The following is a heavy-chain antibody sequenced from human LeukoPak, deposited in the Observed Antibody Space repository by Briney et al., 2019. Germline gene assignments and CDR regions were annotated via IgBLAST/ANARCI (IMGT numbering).Heavy chain of an antibody. CDR1: GFTFSSYS. J-gene: IGHJ6*03. CDR2: ISSSSSYI. CDR3: ATGSAAHYYYMDV. V-gene: IGHV3-21*01. D-gene: IGHD6-25*01. Sequence: GGSLRLSCAASGFTFSSYSMNWVRQAPGKGLEWVSSISSSSSYIYYADSVKGRFTISRDNAKNSLYLQMNSLRAEDTAVYYCATGSAAHYYYMDVWGKGTTVTVSS.